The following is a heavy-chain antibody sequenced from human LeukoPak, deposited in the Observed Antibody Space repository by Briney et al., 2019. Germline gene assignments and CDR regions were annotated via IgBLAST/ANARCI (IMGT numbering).Heavy chain of an antibody. CDR1: GFTFSSYG. Sequence: GGSLRLSCAASGFTFSSYGMHWVRQAPGKGLEWVAFIRYDGSNKYYADSVKGRFTISRDNSKNTLYLQMNSLRAEDTAVYYCAKSDSSNVLRYFDWYATPAHHPFDYWGQGTLVTVSS. V-gene: IGHV3-30*02. CDR2: IRYDGSNK. J-gene: IGHJ4*02. CDR3: AKSDSSNVLRYFDWYATPAHHPFDY. D-gene: IGHD3-9*01.